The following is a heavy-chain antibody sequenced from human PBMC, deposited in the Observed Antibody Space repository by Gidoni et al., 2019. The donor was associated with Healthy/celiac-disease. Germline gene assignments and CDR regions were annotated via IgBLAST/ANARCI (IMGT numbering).Heavy chain of an antibody. D-gene: IGHD2-2*01. J-gene: IGHJ4*02. CDR2: ISSSSSYI. V-gene: IGHV3-21*01. CDR1: GFPFRRYS. CDR3: ARENIVVVPAAEAVDY. Sequence: EVQLVESGRGLVKPGGSLILSCAASGFPFRRYSMNWVRQAPGKGLEWVSSISSSSSYIYYADSVKGRFTISRDNAKNSLYLQMNSLRAEDTAVYYCARENIVVVPAAEAVDYWGQGTLVTVSS.